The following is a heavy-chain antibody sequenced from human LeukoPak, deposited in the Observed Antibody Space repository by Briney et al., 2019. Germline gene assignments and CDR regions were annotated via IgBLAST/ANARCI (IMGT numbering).Heavy chain of an antibody. CDR3: ARVAVAGIYFYYYMDV. V-gene: IGHV3-7*01. Sequence: GGSLRLSCATSGFTFSSNGMSWVRQAPGKGLEWVAYIKREGGDRYYVDSVKGRFTISRDNTKNSLYLQMNGLRAEDTAVYYCARVAVAGIYFYYYMDVWGKGTTVTVSS. J-gene: IGHJ6*03. CDR1: GFTFSSNG. D-gene: IGHD6-13*01. CDR2: IKREGGDR.